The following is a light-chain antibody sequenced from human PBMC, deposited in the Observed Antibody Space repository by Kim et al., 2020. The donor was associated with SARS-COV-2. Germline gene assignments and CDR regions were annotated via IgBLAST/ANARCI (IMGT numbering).Light chain of an antibody. CDR2: ETS. V-gene: IGKV3-11*01. CDR1: QSVGNS. CDR3: QQCYNWPLT. Sequence: EIVLTQSPATLSLSPGERATLSCRASQSVGNSLAWFQQKPGQAPRLLIFETSNRATGIPARFSGSGSGTGFTLTIRSLEPEDFAVYYCQQCYNWPLTFGGGTKVDIK. J-gene: IGKJ4*01.